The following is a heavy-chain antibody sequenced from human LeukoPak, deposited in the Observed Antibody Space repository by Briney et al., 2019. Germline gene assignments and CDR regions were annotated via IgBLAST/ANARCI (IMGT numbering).Heavy chain of an antibody. V-gene: IGHV4-34*01. CDR1: GGAFSGYY. CDR3: ARGPQGTWIQLWKFDY. Sequence: PSETLSLTCAVYGGAFSGYYWSWIRQPPGQGLEWIGEINHSGSTNYNPSLESRVTISVDTSKNQFSLKLSSVTAADTAVYYCARGPQGTWIQLWKFDYWGQGTLVTVSS. D-gene: IGHD5-18*01. J-gene: IGHJ4*02. CDR2: INHSGST.